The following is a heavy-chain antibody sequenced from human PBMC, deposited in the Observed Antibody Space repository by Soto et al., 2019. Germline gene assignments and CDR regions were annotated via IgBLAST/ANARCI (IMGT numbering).Heavy chain of an antibody. V-gene: IGHV4-34*01. J-gene: IGHJ5*02. CDR1: GGSFSGYY. Sequence: PSETLSLTCDVYGGSFSGYYWSWIRQPPGKGLEWIGEINHRGNTNYNPSLKSRVTISVDTSKNQFSLKLSSVTAADTAVYYCARGPGLYYYGSGSSRTRSYNWFDPWGQGTLVTVSS. CDR3: ARGPGLYYYGSGSSRTRSYNWFDP. CDR2: INHRGNT. D-gene: IGHD3-10*01.